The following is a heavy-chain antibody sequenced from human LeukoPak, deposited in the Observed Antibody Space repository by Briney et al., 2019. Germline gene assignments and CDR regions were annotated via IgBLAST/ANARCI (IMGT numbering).Heavy chain of an antibody. D-gene: IGHD3-10*01. CDR3: AKVGYYYGSGSYTPAWFDP. Sequence: GGSLRLPCAASGFTFSSYAMSWVRQAPGKGLEWVSAISGSGGSTYYADSVKGRFTISRDNSKNTLYLQMNSLRAEDTAVYYCAKVGYYYGSGSYTPAWFDPWGQGTLVTVSS. V-gene: IGHV3-23*01. CDR1: GFTFSSYA. J-gene: IGHJ5*02. CDR2: ISGSGGST.